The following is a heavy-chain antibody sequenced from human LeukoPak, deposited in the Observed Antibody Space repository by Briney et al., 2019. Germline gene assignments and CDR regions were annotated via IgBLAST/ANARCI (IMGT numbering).Heavy chain of an antibody. V-gene: IGHV1-2*02. Sequence: ASVKVSCKASGYTFTGYYMHWVRQAPGQGLEWMGWINPNSGGTNYAQKFQGRVTMTRDTSIGTAYMELSRLRSDDTAVYYCARVLEWLVRKSDDYWGQGTLVTVSS. CDR1: GYTFTGYY. CDR3: ARVLEWLVRKSDDY. J-gene: IGHJ4*02. CDR2: INPNSGGT. D-gene: IGHD6-19*01.